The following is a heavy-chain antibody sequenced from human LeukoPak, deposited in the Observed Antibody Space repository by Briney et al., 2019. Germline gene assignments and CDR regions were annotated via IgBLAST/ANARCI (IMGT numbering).Heavy chain of an antibody. Sequence: PSETLSLTCTVSGGSISSSSYYWGWIRQPPGKGLEWIGYIYYSGSTNYNPSLKSRVTTSVDTSKNQFSLKLSSVTAADTAVYYCARSRDKYDHVGAFDIWGQGTMVTVSS. J-gene: IGHJ3*02. D-gene: IGHD1-14*01. CDR3: ARSRDKYDHVGAFDI. CDR1: GGSISSSSYY. V-gene: IGHV4-61*05. CDR2: IYYSGST.